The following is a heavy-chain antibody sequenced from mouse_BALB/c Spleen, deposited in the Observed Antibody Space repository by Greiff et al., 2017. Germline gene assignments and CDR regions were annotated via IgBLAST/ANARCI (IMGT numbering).Heavy chain of an antibody. CDR1: GFTFSSYA. CDR2: ISSGGST. Sequence: DVMLVESGGGLVKPGGSLKLSCAASGFTFSSYAMSWVRQTPEKRLEWVASISSGGSTYYPDSVKGRFTISRDNARNILYLQMSSLRSEDTAMYYCARGGEFITTAWFAYWGQGTLVTVSA. V-gene: IGHV5-6-5*01. J-gene: IGHJ3*01. D-gene: IGHD1-2*01. CDR3: ARGGEFITTAWFAY.